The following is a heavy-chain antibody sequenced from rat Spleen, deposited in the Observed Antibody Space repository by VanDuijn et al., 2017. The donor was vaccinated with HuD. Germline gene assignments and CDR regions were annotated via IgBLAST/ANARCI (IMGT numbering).Heavy chain of an antibody. CDR3: TRHGGLRNWFAY. V-gene: IGHV5S13*01. Sequence: VQLVESGGGLVQPGGSLKLSCAASGFTFVDSDVSWVRQPSERGLEGIASINTGGDVTYYRDSVKGRFTVSRDDAKNTQHLQMDSLRSEDTATYYCTRHGGLRNWFAYWGQGTLVTVSS. CDR2: INTGGDVT. D-gene: IGHD1-11*01. CDR1: GFTFVDSD. J-gene: IGHJ3*01.